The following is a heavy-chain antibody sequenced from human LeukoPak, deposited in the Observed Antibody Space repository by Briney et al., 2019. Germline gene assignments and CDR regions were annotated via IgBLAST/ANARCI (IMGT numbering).Heavy chain of an antibody. CDR2: INPNSGGT. Sequence: ASVKVSCKASGYTFTSYDINWVRQATGQGLEWMGWINPNSGGTNYAQKFQGRVTMTRDTSISTAYMELSRLRSDDTAVYYCATGPTGEDFDYWGQGTLVTVSS. J-gene: IGHJ4*02. CDR3: ATGPTGEDFDY. CDR1: GYTFTSYD. V-gene: IGHV1-2*02. D-gene: IGHD4-17*01.